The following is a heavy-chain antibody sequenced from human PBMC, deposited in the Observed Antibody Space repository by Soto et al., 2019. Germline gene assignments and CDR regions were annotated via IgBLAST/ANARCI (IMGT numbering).Heavy chain of an antibody. CDR2: INTNNGDT. D-gene: IGHD2-15*01. CDR3: ARKGCFGTCNWFDP. V-gene: IGHV1-18*01. Sequence: ASVKVSCKASGYTFTTYGISWLRQAPGQGLEWMGWINTNNGDTKYAQNFQGRVTMTTGTSTSTAYMEVRSLTPDDTAVYYCARKGCFGTCNWFDPWGQGTLVTVSS. J-gene: IGHJ5*02. CDR1: GYTFTTYG.